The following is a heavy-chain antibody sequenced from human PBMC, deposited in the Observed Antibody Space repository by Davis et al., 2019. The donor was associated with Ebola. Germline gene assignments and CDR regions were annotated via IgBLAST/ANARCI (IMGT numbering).Heavy chain of an antibody. V-gene: IGHV5-51*01. J-gene: IGHJ6*02. CDR3: ARHMSNLESRYYYGMDV. Sequence: PGGSLRLSCKGSGYSFTSYWIGWVRQMPGKGLEWMGIIYPGDSDTRYSPSFQGQVTISADKSISTAYLQWSSLKASDTAMYYCARHMSNLESRYYYGMDVWGQGTTVTVSS. CDR2: IYPGDSDT. CDR1: GYSFTSYW. D-gene: IGHD3-3*01.